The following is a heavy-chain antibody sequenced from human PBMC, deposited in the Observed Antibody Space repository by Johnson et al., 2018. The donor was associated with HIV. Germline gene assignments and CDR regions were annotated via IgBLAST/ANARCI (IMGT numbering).Heavy chain of an antibody. D-gene: IGHD3-22*01. CDR2: INWSVGGT. CDR3: ARAMYYYDTSGYLIRPRAFDI. CDR1: GFTSSNYW. Sequence: VQLVESGGGLVQPGGSLRLSCAASGFTSSNYWMTWVRQVPGKGLEWVSGINWSVGGTAYADSVKGRFTVSSDNAKNSLYLQMNSLRAEDTALYYCARAMYYYDTSGYLIRPRAFDIWGQGTMVTVSS. V-gene: IGHV3-20*04. J-gene: IGHJ3*02.